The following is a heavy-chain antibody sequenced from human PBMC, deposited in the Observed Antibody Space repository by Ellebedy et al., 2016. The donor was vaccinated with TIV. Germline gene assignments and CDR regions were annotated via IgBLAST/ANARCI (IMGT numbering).Heavy chain of an antibody. CDR3: ARGGCSSTSCKYYYYYMDV. J-gene: IGHJ6*03. CDR2: ISSSSSTI. CDR1: GFTFSSYS. V-gene: IGHV3-48*01. D-gene: IGHD2-2*01. Sequence: GESLKISXAASGFTFSSYSMNWVRQAPGKGLEWVSYISSSSSTIYYADSVKGRFTISRDNAKNSLYLQMNSLRAEDTAVYYCARGGCSSTSCKYYYYYMDVWGKGTTVTVSS.